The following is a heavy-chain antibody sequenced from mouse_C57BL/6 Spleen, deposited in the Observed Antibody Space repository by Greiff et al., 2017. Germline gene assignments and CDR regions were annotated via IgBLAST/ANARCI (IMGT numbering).Heavy chain of an antibody. V-gene: IGHV6-6*01. CDR2: IRNKANTHAT. Sequence: EVKVEESGGGLVQPGGSMKLSCAASGFTFSDAWMDWVRQSPEKGLEWVAEIRNKANTHATYYAESVKGRFTISRDDYKSSVYLQMNSLRAEDTGIYYCTLYYGSSYPWFAYWGQGTLVTVSA. D-gene: IGHD1-1*01. J-gene: IGHJ3*01. CDR3: TLYYGSSYPWFAY. CDR1: GFTFSDAW.